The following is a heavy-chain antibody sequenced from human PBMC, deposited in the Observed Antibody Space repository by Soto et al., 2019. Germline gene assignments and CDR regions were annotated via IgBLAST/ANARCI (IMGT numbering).Heavy chain of an antibody. D-gene: IGHD3-9*01. CDR2: INAGNGNT. J-gene: IGHJ3*02. Sequence: ASVKVSCKASRYTFTSYDVHWVRQAPGQRLEWMGGINAGNGNTKYSQKFQGRVTITRDTSASTVYMELSSLRSEDTAVYYCARDSSETYYDILTGPWRAFDIWGQGTMVTVSS. CDR1: RYTFTSYD. CDR3: ARDSSETYYDILTGPWRAFDI. V-gene: IGHV1-3*01.